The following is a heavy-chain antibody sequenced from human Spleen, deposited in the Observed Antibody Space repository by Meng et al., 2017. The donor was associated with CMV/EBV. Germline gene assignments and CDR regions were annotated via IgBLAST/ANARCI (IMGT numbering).Heavy chain of an antibody. V-gene: IGHV4-61*08. Sequence: SETLSLTCSVSGFSISDGYYWGWIRQPPGKGLEWIGYIYYSGSTNYNPSLKSRVTISVDTSKNQFSLKLSSVTAADTAVYYCARDQLRFRYGMDVWGQGTTVTVSS. CDR1: GFSISDGYY. D-gene: IGHD3-3*01. CDR2: IYYSGST. CDR3: ARDQLRFRYGMDV. J-gene: IGHJ6*02.